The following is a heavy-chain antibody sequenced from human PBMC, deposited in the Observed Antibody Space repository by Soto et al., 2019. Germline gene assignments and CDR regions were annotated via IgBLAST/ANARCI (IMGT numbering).Heavy chain of an antibody. J-gene: IGHJ4*02. CDR2: IYHSGST. CDR3: ANLPATSDFDY. CDR1: GGSISSSNW. Sequence: QVQLQESGPGLVKPSGTLSLTCAVSGGSISSSNWWSWVRQPPGKGLEWIGEIYHSGSTNYNPSRRGRVTISVDKSKNQFAVKLSSGTAADTAGYYCANLPATSDFDYWGQGTLVTVSS. V-gene: IGHV4-4*02. D-gene: IGHD2-2*01.